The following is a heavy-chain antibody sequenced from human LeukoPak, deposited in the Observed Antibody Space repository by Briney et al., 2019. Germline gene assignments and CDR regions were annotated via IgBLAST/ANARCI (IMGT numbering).Heavy chain of an antibody. CDR3: AREHVLLWFGELRGDAFDI. Sequence: GGFLRLSCAASGFSFSSYGIHWVRQAPGKGLEWVAVISYDGSNKYYGDSVKGRFTISRDSSKNTVYVQMNSLRVEDTAVYYCAREHVLLWFGELRGDAFDIWGQVTMVTVSS. CDR2: ISYDGSNK. V-gene: IGHV3-30*03. J-gene: IGHJ3*02. CDR1: GFSFSSYG. D-gene: IGHD3-10*01.